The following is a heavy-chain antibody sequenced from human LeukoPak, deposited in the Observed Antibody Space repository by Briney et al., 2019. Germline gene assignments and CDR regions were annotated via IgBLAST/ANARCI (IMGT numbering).Heavy chain of an antibody. CDR2: ISSSSSYI. V-gene: IGHV3-21*04. CDR1: GFTFSSYS. D-gene: IGHD3-10*01. CDR3: AKVITMVRGVIIGDGFDY. J-gene: IGHJ4*02. Sequence: GGSLRLSCAASGFTFSSYSMNWVRQAPGKGLEWVSSISSSSSYIYYADSVKGRFTISRDNSKNTLYLQMNSLRAEDTVVYYCAKVITMVRGVIIGDGFDYWGQGTLVTVSS.